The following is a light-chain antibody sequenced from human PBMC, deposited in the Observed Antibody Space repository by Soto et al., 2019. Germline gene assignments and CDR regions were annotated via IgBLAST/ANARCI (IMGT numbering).Light chain of an antibody. CDR1: SSDVGGYNY. V-gene: IGLV2-14*01. CDR2: DVN. J-gene: IGLJ1*01. CDR3: SSYTTSSTPFV. Sequence: QSALTQPASVSGSPGKSITISCTGTSSDVGGYNYVSWYQQHPGKAPKLMIYDVNNRPSGVSNRFSGSKSGNTASLTSSGLQAEDEADYFCSSYTTSSTPFVFGTGTKLTVL.